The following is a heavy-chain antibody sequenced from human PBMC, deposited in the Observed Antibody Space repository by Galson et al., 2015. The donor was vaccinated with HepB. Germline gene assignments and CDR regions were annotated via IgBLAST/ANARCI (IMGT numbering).Heavy chain of an antibody. V-gene: IGHV3-23*01. CDR1: GFTFSSYG. CDR3: AKCGVLSSGWCNYFDP. J-gene: IGHJ5*02. Sequence: SLRLSCAASGFTFSSYGMIWVRQAPGKGLEWVSAVMSGSGGAFYADSVKGRFTISRDNSKNTLSLQMNSLGAEDTAVYYCAKCGVLSSGWCNYFDPWGQGTLVTGSS. D-gene: IGHD6-19*01. CDR2: VMSGSGGA.